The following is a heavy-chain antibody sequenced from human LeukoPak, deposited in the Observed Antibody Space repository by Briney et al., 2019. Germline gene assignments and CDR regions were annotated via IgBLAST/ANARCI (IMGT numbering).Heavy chain of an antibody. CDR1: GFTFRSHA. CDR3: ARESPLLTV. D-gene: IGHD3-9*01. V-gene: IGHV3-23*01. CDR2: IGDDVVST. J-gene: IGHJ4*02. Sequence: GGSLRLSCAASGFTFRSHAMSWVRQAPGKGLEWVSAIGDDVVSTYYAESVKGRFTISRDNSKNTLYLQMKSLRAEDTATYYCARESPLLTVWGQGTLVTVFS.